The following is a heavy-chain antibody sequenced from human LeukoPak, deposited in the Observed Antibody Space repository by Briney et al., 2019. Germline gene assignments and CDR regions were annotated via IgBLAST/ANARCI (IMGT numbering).Heavy chain of an antibody. V-gene: IGHV3-23*01. Sequence: ETLSLTCAVYGGSFSGYYWSWIRQPPGKGLEWVSAISGSGGSTYYADSVKGRFTISRDNSKNTLYLQMNSLRAEDTAVYYCANLAGGSYVWIDYWGQGTLVTVSS. CDR1: GGSFSGYY. D-gene: IGHD1-26*01. CDR2: ISGSGGST. J-gene: IGHJ4*02. CDR3: ANLAGGSYVWIDY.